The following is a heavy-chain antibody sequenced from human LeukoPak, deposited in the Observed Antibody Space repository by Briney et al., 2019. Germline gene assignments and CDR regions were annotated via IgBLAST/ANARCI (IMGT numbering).Heavy chain of an antibody. CDR1: GFTFSSYG. D-gene: IGHD2-21*02. V-gene: IGHV3-30*18. CDR2: ISYDGSNK. CDR3: AKDENCGGDCYSFDY. Sequence: GGSLRLSCAASGFTFSSYGMHWVRQAPGKGLEWVAVISYDGSNKYYADSVKGRFTISRDNSKNTLYLQMNSLRAEDTAVYYCAKDENCGGDCYSFDYWGQGTLVTVSS. J-gene: IGHJ4*02.